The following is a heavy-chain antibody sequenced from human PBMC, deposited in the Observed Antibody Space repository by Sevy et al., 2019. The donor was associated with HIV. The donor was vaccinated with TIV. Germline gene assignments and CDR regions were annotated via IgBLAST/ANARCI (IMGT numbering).Heavy chain of an antibody. Sequence: GGSLRLSCAASGFTFSSYSMNWVRQAPGKGLEWVSYISSSSSTIYYADSVKGRFTISRDNAKNSLYLQMNSLRDEDTAVYYCAREEGRGYYGSGSYYKGWFDPWGQGTLVTVSS. J-gene: IGHJ5*02. V-gene: IGHV3-48*02. CDR1: GFTFSSYS. CDR2: ISSSSSTI. CDR3: AREEGRGYYGSGSYYKGWFDP. D-gene: IGHD3-10*01.